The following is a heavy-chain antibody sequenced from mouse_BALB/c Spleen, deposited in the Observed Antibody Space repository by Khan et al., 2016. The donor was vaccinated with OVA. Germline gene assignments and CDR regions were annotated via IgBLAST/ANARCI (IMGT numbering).Heavy chain of an antibody. V-gene: IGHV1-52*01. CDR3: ARGEKYGYDPSWFAY. CDR1: GYTFTSYW. Sequence: QVQLKQPGAELVRPGASVKLSCKASGYTFTSYWMNWVRQRPRQGLEWIGKINPSDSESHYNQMFKDKATLTVDKSSGTAYMQLSSLTSEDSAVYYCARGEKYGYDPSWFAYWGQGTLVTVSA. J-gene: IGHJ3*01. CDR2: INPSDSES. D-gene: IGHD2-2*01.